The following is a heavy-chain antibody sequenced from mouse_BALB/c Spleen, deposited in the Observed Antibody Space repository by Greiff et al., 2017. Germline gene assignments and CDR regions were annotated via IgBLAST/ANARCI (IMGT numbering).Heavy chain of an antibody. CDR1: GYTFTSYY. V-gene: IGHV1S56*01. D-gene: IGHD1-2*01. Sequence: VQLQQSGPELVKPGASVRISCKASGYTFTSYYIHWVKQRPGQGLEWIGWIYPGNVNTKYNEKFKGKATLTADKSSSTAYMQLSSLTSEDSAVYFCARGERLRNVFDYWGQGTTLTVSS. CDR2: IYPGNVNT. CDR3: ARGERLRNVFDY. J-gene: IGHJ2*01.